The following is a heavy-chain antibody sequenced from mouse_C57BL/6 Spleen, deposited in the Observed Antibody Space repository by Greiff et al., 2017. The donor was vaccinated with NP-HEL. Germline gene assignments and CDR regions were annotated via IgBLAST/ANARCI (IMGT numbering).Heavy chain of an antibody. CDR1: GFTFSDYG. CDR2: ISSGSSTI. CDR3: ATGSYYAMDY. V-gene: IGHV5-17*01. Sequence: DVQLVESGGGLVKPGGSLKLSCAASGFTFSDYGMHWVRQAPEKGLAWVAYISSGSSTIYYADTVKGRFTISRDNAKNTLFLQMTSLRSEDTAMYYCATGSYYAMDYWGQGTSVTVSS. J-gene: IGHJ4*01.